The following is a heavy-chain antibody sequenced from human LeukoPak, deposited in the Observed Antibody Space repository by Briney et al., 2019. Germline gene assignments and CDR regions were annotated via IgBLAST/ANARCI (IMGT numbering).Heavy chain of an antibody. CDR2: INAGNGNT. V-gene: IGHV1-3*01. D-gene: IGHD2-2*02. CDR1: GYTFTSYA. CDR3: AGSYCSSTSCYTAFDI. Sequence: ASVKVSCKASGYTFTSYAMHWVRQAPGQRLEWMGWINAGNGNTKYSQKFQGRVTITADKSTSTAYMELSSLRSEDTAVYYCAGSYCSSTSCYTAFDIWGQGTMVTVSS. J-gene: IGHJ3*02.